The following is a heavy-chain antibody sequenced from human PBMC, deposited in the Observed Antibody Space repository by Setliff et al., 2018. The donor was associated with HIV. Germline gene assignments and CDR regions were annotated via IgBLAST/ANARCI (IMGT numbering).Heavy chain of an antibody. D-gene: IGHD1-26*01. CDR1: GYNFTSHD. CDR3: ARFRKFQLVGALDY. Sequence: ASVKVSCKASGYNFTSHDINWVRQAPGQGLEWMGWMNPKSGNTGYAQKFQGRVTMTRNTSISTAYMELSSLRSEDTAVYYCARFRKFQLVGALDYWGQGTLVTVSS. CDR2: MNPKSGNT. V-gene: IGHV1-8*01. J-gene: IGHJ4*02.